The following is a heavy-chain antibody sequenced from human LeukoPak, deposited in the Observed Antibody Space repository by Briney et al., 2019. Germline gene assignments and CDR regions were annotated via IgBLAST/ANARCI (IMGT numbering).Heavy chain of an antibody. V-gene: IGHV4-59*11. CDR1: GASMNGHY. D-gene: IGHD3-3*01. CDR2: NSDSGST. J-gene: IGHJ5*02. CDR3: ARVFRGAVTSNWFDP. Sequence: PSETLSLTCSVSGASMNGHYWTWIRLSPGKGLEWIGYNSDSGSTSYNPSLRSRVIMALEASKTEFSLRLNSVTVADTAVYYCARVFRGAVTSNWFDPWGQGTLVTVSS.